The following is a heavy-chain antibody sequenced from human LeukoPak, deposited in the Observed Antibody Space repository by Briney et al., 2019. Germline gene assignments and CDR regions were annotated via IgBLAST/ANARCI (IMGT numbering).Heavy chain of an antibody. CDR2: IYYSGST. D-gene: IGHD1-1*01. CDR3: ARDDTGTTGSWFDP. Sequence: PSETLSLTCTVSGGSISSHYWSWIRQPPGKGLEWIGYIYYSGSTNCNPSLKSRVTISVDTSKNQFSLKLSSVTAADTAVYYCARDDTGTTGSWFDPWGQGTLVTVSS. CDR1: GGSISSHY. J-gene: IGHJ5*02. V-gene: IGHV4-59*11.